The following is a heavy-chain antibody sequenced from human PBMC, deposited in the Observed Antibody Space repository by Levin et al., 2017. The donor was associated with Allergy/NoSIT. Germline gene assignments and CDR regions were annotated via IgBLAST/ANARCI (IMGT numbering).Heavy chain of an antibody. Sequence: SCAASGFAFSNYAMSWVRQAPGKGLEWVSAISSGGDTIYYIDSVRGRFTISRDNSKNTLYLQMNSLRAEDTAVYYCAKEETSYGYAYDIWGQGTVVSVSS. D-gene: IGHD5-18*01. J-gene: IGHJ3*02. CDR2: ISSGGDTI. CDR1: GFAFSNYA. V-gene: IGHV3-23*01. CDR3: AKEETSYGYAYDI.